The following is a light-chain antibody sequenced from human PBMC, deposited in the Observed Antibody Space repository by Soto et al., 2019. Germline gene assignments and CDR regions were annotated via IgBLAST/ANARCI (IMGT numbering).Light chain of an antibody. J-gene: IGKJ1*01. CDR2: GAS. Sequence: EIVLTQSPGTLSLSPGARATLSCRASQSVTSTYFAWYQQKPGQAPRLLIYGASSRATGIPDRFSGSGSGTDFTLTISRLEPEDFAVYYCQQYLSSPWTFGQGTKVEIK. CDR3: QQYLSSPWT. V-gene: IGKV3-20*01. CDR1: QSVTSTY.